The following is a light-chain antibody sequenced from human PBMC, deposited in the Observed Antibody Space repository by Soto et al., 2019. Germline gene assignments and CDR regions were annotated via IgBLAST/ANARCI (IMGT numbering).Light chain of an antibody. V-gene: IGKV3-15*01. J-gene: IGKJ2*01. CDR2: GAS. Sequence: EIVLTQSPATLSVSPGERATLSCRASQGISSNLAWYQQKPGQAPRLLIYGASTRATGIPARFSGSGSGPEFTLTISSLQSEDFAVYYCQPYSIWPYTFGQGTKLEIK. CDR1: QGISSN. CDR3: QPYSIWPYT.